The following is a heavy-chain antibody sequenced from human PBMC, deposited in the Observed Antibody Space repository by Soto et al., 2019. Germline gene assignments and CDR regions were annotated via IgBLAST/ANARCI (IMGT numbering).Heavy chain of an antibody. Sequence: PGGSLRLSCTASGFTFGDYAMSWFRQAPGKGLEWVGSIRSKAYGGTTEYAASVKGRFTISRDDSKSIAYLQMNSLKTEDTAVYYCTRVRGSSSWYARYYGMDVWGQGTTVTVSS. CDR2: IRSKAYGGTT. J-gene: IGHJ6*02. V-gene: IGHV3-49*03. CDR1: GFTFGDYA. D-gene: IGHD6-13*01. CDR3: TRVRGSSSWYARYYGMDV.